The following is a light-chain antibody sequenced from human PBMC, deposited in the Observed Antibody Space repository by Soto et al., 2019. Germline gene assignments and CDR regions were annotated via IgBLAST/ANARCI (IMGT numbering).Light chain of an antibody. J-gene: IGKJ1*01. CDR1: QSVSSY. Sequence: IVLTQSPSTLSLSPGERATLSCRASQSVSSYLAWYQQKPGQAPRLLIYDASNRATGIPARFSGSGSGTDFTLTISSLEPEDFAVYYCQQRSNWLITFGQGTKVDIK. CDR2: DAS. V-gene: IGKV3-11*01. CDR3: QQRSNWLIT.